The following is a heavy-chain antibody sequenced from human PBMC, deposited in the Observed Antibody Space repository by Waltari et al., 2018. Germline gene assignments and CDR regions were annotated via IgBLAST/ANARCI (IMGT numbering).Heavy chain of an antibody. D-gene: IGHD6-13*01. J-gene: IGHJ5*02. CDR1: GYTFTGYY. V-gene: IGHV1-2*06. CDR2: INPNSGGT. CDR3: ARGRPGIAAAGTSPPYNWFDP. Sequence: QVQLVQSGAEVKKPGASVKVSCKASGYTFTGYYMHWVRQAPGQGLEWMGRINPNSGGTNYAQKFQGRVTMTRDTSISTAYMELSRLRSDDTAVYYCARGRPGIAAAGTSPPYNWFDPWGQGTLVTVSS.